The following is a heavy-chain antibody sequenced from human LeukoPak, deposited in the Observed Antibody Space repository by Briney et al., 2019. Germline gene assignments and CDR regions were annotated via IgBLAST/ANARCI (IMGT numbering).Heavy chain of an antibody. Sequence: GASLQISCKYSGSIFSDYWIGWARPLPGKGLEWMGIIHPSNSETQYSPSFQGQVTISADTSISTAYLQWTSLKASDAAMYYCSRRHYFGSGVTDYWGQGTLVTVSS. J-gene: IGHJ4*02. V-gene: IGHV5-51*01. CDR3: SRRHYFGSGVTDY. CDR1: GSIFSDYW. D-gene: IGHD3-10*01. CDR2: IHPSNSET.